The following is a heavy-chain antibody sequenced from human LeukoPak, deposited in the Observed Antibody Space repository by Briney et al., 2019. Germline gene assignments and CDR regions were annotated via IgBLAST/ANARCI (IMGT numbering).Heavy chain of an antibody. V-gene: IGHV3-23*01. Sequence: PGGSLRLSCTASRFTFTSYVMTWVRQAPEKGLEWVSSISGSGGSTWYADPVKGRFTISRDNSKSTLFLQMNSLRPEDTAVYYCAKPTAGSPTAAGLDYWGQGTLVTVSS. CDR2: ISGSGGST. D-gene: IGHD4-17*01. CDR1: RFTFTSYV. J-gene: IGHJ4*02. CDR3: AKPTAGSPTAAGLDY.